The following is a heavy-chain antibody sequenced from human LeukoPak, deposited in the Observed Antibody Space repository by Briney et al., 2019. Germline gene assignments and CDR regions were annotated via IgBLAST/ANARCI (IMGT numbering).Heavy chain of an antibody. J-gene: IGHJ6*03. Sequence: ASVKVSCKASGYTFTSYDINWVRQATGQGLEWMGWMNPNSGNTGYAQKFQGRVTMTRNTSISTAYMELSSLRSEDTAVYYCARSSGSGIYYSYYYMDVWGKGTTVTISS. CDR1: GYTFTSYD. V-gene: IGHV1-8*01. D-gene: IGHD3-10*01. CDR2: MNPNSGNT. CDR3: ARSSGSGIYYSYYYMDV.